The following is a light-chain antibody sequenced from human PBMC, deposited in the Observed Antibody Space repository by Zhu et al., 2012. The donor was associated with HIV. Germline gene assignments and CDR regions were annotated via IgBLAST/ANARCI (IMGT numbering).Light chain of an antibody. CDR1: QDITNY. J-gene: IGKJ4*01. CDR3: QQLNSFPLT. V-gene: IGKV1-9*01. Sequence: DIRLTQSPSFLSASVGDRVTITCRASQDITNYLAWYQQKPGKASKLLIYAASTLQIGVPSRFRASGSGAEFTLTITSLQPEDFAIYYCQQLNSFPLTFGGGTKVEIK. CDR2: AAS.